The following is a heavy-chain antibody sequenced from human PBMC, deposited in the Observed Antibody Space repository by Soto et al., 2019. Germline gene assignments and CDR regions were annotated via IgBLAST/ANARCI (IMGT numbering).Heavy chain of an antibody. CDR2: ISTYSGDT. Sequence: ASVKVSCKASGYTFTGYYMHWVRQAPGQGLEWMGWISTYSGDTKYAQKFQGRVTMTTDTSTTTAYLELRSLRSDDTAVYYCARHHGPTTSENWFDPWGQGTLVTVSS. CDR1: GYTFTGYY. D-gene: IGHD5-12*01. J-gene: IGHJ5*02. CDR3: ARHHGPTTSENWFDP. V-gene: IGHV1-18*04.